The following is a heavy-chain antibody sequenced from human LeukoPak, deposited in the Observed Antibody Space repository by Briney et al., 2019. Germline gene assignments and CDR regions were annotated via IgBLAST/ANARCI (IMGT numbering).Heavy chain of an antibody. CDR1: GFTFSSYA. Sequence: GGSLRLSCAASGFTFSSYAMTWVRQAPGKGLEWVSGISGSGSRTSYADSVKGRFTISRENSKNTLYLQMNSLRADDTAVYYCAQDQTFELPHRLGYWGQGILVTVSS. D-gene: IGHD2-15*01. V-gene: IGHV3-23*01. CDR3: AQDQTFELPHRLGY. J-gene: IGHJ4*02. CDR2: ISGSGSRT.